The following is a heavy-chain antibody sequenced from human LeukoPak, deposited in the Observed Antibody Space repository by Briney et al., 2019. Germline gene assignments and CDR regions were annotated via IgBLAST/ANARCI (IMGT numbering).Heavy chain of an antibody. CDR3: AKGGWLEY. V-gene: IGHV3-23*01. CDR2: ITVIGGST. J-gene: IGHJ4*02. Sequence: PGGSLRLSCAASGFTFSINDMSWVRQAPGKGLEWVSAITVIGGSTYYADSVKGRLTSSRDNSKNTLCLQMNSLRAEDTAVYYCAKGGWLEYWGQGTLVTVSS. D-gene: IGHD6-19*01. CDR1: GFTFSIND.